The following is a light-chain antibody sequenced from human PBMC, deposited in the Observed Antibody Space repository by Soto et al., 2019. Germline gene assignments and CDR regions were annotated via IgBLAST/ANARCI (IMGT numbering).Light chain of an antibody. CDR2: KAS. Sequence: DIQMTQSPSTLSASVGDRVTITCRASQTISSWLAWYQQIPGKAPKLLIYKASSLESGVPSRSSGSGSGTEFTLTISSLQPDDFATYYCQQYNSYWTFGQGTKVEIK. CDR1: QTISSW. CDR3: QQYNSYWT. J-gene: IGKJ1*01. V-gene: IGKV1-5*03.